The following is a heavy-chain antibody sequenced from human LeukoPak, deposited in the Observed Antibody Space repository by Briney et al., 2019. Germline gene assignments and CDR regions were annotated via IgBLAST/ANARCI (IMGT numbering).Heavy chain of an antibody. Sequence: PGGSLRLSCAASGYTFSNYAMSWVRQAPGRGLEWVSASGAGGNNMYYADSVKGRLTVSRDNSKNTLYLQMNSLRAEDTAVYYCAKPQVRYCTTTTCLFDYWGQGTLVTVSS. J-gene: IGHJ4*02. CDR2: SGAGGNNM. CDR3: AKPQVRYCTTTTCLFDY. V-gene: IGHV3-23*01. CDR1: GYTFSNYA. D-gene: IGHD2-2*01.